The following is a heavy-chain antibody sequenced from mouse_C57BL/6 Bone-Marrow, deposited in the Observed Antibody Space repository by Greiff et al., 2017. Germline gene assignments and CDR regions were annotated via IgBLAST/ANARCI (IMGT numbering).Heavy chain of an antibody. J-gene: IGHJ2*01. CDR2: IDPENGDT. CDR3: TTDGYYNDY. V-gene: IGHV14-4*01. CDR1: GFNIKDDY. D-gene: IGHD2-3*01. Sequence: EVKLVESGAELVRPGASVKLSCTASGFNIKDDYMHWVKQRPEQGLEWIGWIDPENGDTEYASKFQGKATITADTSSNTAYLQLSSLTSEDTAVYYCTTDGYYNDYWGQGTTLTVSS.